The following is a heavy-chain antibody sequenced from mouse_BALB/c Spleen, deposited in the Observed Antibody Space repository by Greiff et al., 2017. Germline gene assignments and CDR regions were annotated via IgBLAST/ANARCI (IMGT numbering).Heavy chain of an antibody. V-gene: IGHV5-6-3*01. CDR1: GFTFSSYG. J-gene: IGHJ3*01. Sequence: EVQRVESGGGLVQPGGSLKLSCAASGFTFSSYGMSWVRQTPDKRLELVATINSNGGSTYYPDSVKGRFTISRDNAKNTLYLQMSSLKSEDTAMYYCARDFYYDYDEGFAYWGQGTLVTVSA. D-gene: IGHD2-4*01. CDR3: ARDFYYDYDEGFAY. CDR2: INSNGGST.